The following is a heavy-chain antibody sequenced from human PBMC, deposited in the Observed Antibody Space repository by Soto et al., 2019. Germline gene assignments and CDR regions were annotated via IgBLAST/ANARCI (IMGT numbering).Heavy chain of an antibody. CDR3: ARDRPSEYTYGSSGWSDP. D-gene: IGHD5-18*01. CDR1: GGSIRSYFL. Sequence: TPFLTCAVSGGSIRSYFLWGWGRPPPGGGLEWIGEVYHSGSTNYNPSLKSRVTISVDKSKNQFSLELTSVTAADTAVYFCARDRPSEYTYGSSGWSDPWGQGTLVTVSS. CDR2: VYHSGST. J-gene: IGHJ5*02. V-gene: IGHV4-4*01.